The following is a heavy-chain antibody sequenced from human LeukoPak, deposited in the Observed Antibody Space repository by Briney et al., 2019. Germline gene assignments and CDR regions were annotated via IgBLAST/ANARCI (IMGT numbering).Heavy chain of an antibody. CDR1: GYTFTSYD. J-gene: IGHJ6*03. CDR2: MNPNSGNT. Sequence: ASVKVSCKASGYTFTSYDTNWVRQATGQGLEWMGWMNPNSGNTGYAQKFQGRVTITRNTSISTAYMELSSLRSEDTAVYYCARVTKVAGSGWFQLDYYYMDVWGKGTTVTVSS. D-gene: IGHD6-19*01. CDR3: ARVTKVAGSGWFQLDYYYMDV. V-gene: IGHV1-8*03.